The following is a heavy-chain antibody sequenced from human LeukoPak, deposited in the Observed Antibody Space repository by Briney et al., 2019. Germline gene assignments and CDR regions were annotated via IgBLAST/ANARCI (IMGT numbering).Heavy chain of an antibody. D-gene: IGHD3-10*01. J-gene: IGHJ4*02. V-gene: IGHV4-34*01. CDR1: GGSFSGYY. CDR3: ARVLGYYGSGSYYPDY. CDR2: INHSGST. Sequence: TPSETLSLTCAVYGGSFSGYYWSWIRQPPGKGLEWIGEINHSGSTNYNPSLKSRVTISVDTSKNQFSLKLSSVTAADTAVYYCARVLGYYGSGSYYPDYWGQGTLVTVSS.